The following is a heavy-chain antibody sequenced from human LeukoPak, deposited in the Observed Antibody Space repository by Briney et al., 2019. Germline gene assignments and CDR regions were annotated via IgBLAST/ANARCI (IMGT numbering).Heavy chain of an antibody. CDR1: GGTFSSYA. D-gene: IGHD4-17*01. V-gene: IGHV1-69*04. Sequence: SVKVSCKASGGTFSSYAISWVRPAPGQGLEWMGRIIPILGIANYAQKFQGRVTITADKSTSTAYMELSSLRSEDTAVYYCARAYVYGDYEGAHYWGQGTLVTVSS. CDR2: IIPILGIA. CDR3: ARAYVYGDYEGAHY. J-gene: IGHJ4*02.